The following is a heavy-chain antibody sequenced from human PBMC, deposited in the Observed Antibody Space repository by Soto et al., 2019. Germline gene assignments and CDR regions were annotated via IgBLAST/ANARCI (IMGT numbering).Heavy chain of an antibody. CDR1: GGSVSGYF. J-gene: IGHJ3*02. CDR2: IYYSGST. D-gene: IGHD4-17*01. V-gene: IGHV4-34*01. Sequence: QVQLQEWGAGLLKPSETLALTCSVYGGSVSGYFWSRIRQPPGRGLEWLGQIYYSGSTSYKPSLKSRLSISVDTSKSQLSLKMTSVTAADTAVYYCARHYGRAFDIWGQGTMVTVSS. CDR3: ARHYGRAFDI.